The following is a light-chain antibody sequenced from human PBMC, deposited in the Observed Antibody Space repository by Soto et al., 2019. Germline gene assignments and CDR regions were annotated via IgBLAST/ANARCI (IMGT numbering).Light chain of an antibody. CDR3: QQYADLPFT. CDR1: QGISNN. Sequence: DLQMTQSPSSLSASVGDRVTITCQASQGISNNLNWYQHKVGKAPKLLIYDASNLETGVPSRFSGSGSGTDFTFTINSLQSEDIGTYYCQQYADLPFTFGPGTKVAIK. J-gene: IGKJ3*01. V-gene: IGKV1-33*01. CDR2: DAS.